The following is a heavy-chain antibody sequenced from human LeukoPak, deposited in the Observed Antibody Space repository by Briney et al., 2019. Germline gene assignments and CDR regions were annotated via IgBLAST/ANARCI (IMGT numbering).Heavy chain of an antibody. J-gene: IGHJ4*02. Sequence: TLSLTCTVSGGSINSGAYYWTWIRQHPGKGLEWIGYIYYSGSTYYNPSLKSRVTISVDTSKNQFSLKLSSVTAADTAVYYCAREYGGNLDYWGQGTLVTVSS. V-gene: IGHV4-31*03. CDR1: GGSINSGAYY. CDR3: AREYGGNLDY. D-gene: IGHD4-23*01. CDR2: IYYSGST.